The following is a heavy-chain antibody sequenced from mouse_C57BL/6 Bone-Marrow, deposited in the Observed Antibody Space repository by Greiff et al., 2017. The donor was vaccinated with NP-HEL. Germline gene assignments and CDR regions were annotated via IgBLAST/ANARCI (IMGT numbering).Heavy chain of an antibody. CDR2: IYPGGGYT. J-gene: IGHJ2*01. D-gene: IGHD1-1*01. Sequence: QVQLQQSGAELVRPGTSVKLSCKASGYTFTNYWIGWAKQRPGHGLEWIGDIYPGGGYTNYNEKFKGKATLTADKSSSTAYMQFSSLTSEDSAIYYCARSYGSSYEDYFDCWGQGTTLTVSS. CDR3: ARSYGSSYEDYFDC. CDR1: GYTFTNYW. V-gene: IGHV1-63*01.